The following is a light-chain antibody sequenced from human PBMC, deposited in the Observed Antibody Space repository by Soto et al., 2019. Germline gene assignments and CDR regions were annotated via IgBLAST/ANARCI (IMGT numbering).Light chain of an antibody. J-gene: IGKJ5*01. CDR3: QQRSNWPSIT. Sequence: EIVMTQSPATLSVSPGERATLSCRASQSVSSNLAWYQQKPGQAPRLLIYGASTRATGIPARFSGSGSGTDFTLTISSLEPEDFAVYHCQQRSNWPSITFGQGTRLEIK. CDR1: QSVSSN. V-gene: IGKV3-11*01. CDR2: GAS.